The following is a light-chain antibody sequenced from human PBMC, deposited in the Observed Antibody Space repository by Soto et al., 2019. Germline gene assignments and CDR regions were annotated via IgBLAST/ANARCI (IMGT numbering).Light chain of an antibody. J-gene: IGKJ1*01. CDR3: QQYADYWT. Sequence: DVQMTQSPSTLSASIGDRVTITCRASQNVNTWLAWYQQKPGKAPKLLIYQASNLESGVPSRFSGSGSGTEFTLTITSLQPDDFATYYCQQYADYWTFGQGTKVEVK. CDR1: QNVNTW. CDR2: QAS. V-gene: IGKV1-5*03.